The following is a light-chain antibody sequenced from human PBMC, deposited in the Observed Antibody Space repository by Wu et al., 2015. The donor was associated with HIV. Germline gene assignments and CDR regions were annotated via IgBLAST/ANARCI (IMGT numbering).Light chain of an antibody. CDR3: QQYNSYSGT. CDR1: QSVNDY. J-gene: IGKJ1*01. Sequence: DIQMTQSPSTLSTSVGDTVTITCRASQSVNDYLAWYQHKPGKAPKLLMHKASILDSGVPSRFSGSGSGTEFTLTITSLQPDDFATYYCQQYNSYSGTFGQGTKVDIK. CDR2: KAS. V-gene: IGKV1-5*03.